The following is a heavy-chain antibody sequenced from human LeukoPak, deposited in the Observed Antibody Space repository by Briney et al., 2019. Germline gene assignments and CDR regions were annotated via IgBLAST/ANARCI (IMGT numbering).Heavy chain of an antibody. D-gene: IGHD5-18*01. V-gene: IGHV4-34*01. J-gene: IGHJ4*02. CDR2: INHSGST. CDR1: GGSFSGYY. Sequence: SETLSLTCAVYGGSFSGYYWSWIRQPPGKGLEWIGEINHSGSTNYNPSLKSRVTIPVDTSKNQFSLKLSSVTAADTAVYYCARVKRGYSYGSFDYWGQGTLVTVSS. CDR3: ARVKRGYSYGSFDY.